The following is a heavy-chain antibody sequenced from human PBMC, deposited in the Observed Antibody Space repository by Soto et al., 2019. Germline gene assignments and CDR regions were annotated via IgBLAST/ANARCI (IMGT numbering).Heavy chain of an antibody. D-gene: IGHD2-2*01. Sequence: GESLRLSCAASGFTVSSNYMSWVRQAPGKGLEWVSVIYSGGSTYYADSVKGRFTISRANSKNTLYLQMNSLRAEDTAVYYCARHPGYCSSTSCYPDDAFDIWGQGTMVTVSS. CDR1: GFTVSSNY. J-gene: IGHJ3*02. V-gene: IGHV3-53*01. CDR3: ARHPGYCSSTSCYPDDAFDI. CDR2: IYSGGST.